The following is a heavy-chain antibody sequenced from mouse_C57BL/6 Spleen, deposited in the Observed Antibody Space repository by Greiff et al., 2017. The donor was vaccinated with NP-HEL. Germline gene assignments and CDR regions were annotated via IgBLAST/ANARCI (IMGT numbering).Heavy chain of an antibody. V-gene: IGHV1-82*01. D-gene: IGHD3-2*02. CDR3: ARSAQALDY. J-gene: IGHJ2*01. Sequence: QVQLKESGPELVKPGASVKISCKASGYAFSSSWMNWVKQRPGKGLEWIGRIYPGDGDTNYNGKFKGKATLTADKSSSTAYMQLSSLTSEDSAVYFCARSAQALDYWGQGTTLTVSS. CDR2: IYPGDGDT. CDR1: GYAFSSSW.